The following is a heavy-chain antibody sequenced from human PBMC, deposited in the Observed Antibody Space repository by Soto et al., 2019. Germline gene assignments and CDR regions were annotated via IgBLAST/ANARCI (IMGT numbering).Heavy chain of an antibody. CDR1: GYTFTSYY. J-gene: IGHJ4*02. CDR3: AIYCSSTSCYSAYFDY. V-gene: IGHV1-46*03. Sequence: QVQLVQSGAEVKKPGASVKVSCKASGYTFTSYYMHWLRQAPGQGLEWMGIINPSGGSTSYAQKFQGRVTMIRDTSTSTVYMELSSLRSEDTAVYYCAIYCSSTSCYSAYFDYWCQGTLVTVSS. D-gene: IGHD2-2*01. CDR2: INPSGGST.